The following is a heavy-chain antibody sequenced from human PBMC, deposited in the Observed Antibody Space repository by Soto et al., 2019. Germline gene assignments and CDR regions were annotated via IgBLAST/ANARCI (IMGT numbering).Heavy chain of an antibody. Sequence: GGSLRLSCAATGFTFNTYAMSWVRQAPGQGLEWVSAISGSSSYIYYADSVKGRFTISRDNAKNSLYLQMKSLRAEDTAVYYCARDSSGWYAFFDIWGQGTMVTVSS. CDR3: ARDSSGWYAFFDI. CDR1: GFTFNTYA. J-gene: IGHJ3*02. CDR2: ISGSSSYI. D-gene: IGHD6-19*01. V-gene: IGHV3-21*01.